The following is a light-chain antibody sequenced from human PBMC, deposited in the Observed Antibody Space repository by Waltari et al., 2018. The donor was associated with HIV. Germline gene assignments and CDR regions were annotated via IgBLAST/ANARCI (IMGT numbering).Light chain of an antibody. V-gene: IGKV1-39*01. CDR3: QQSYSARS. Sequence: IQMTQSPSSLSASVGDRVTVTCRASQSTSNQSNWYHKKPGKVPNLLIYAASSLKSGVTSRFSGSGYGTHFYLTISSVQAEDFATYYWQQSYSARSFGQGTKVEIK. CDR1: QSTSNQ. J-gene: IGKJ1*01. CDR2: AAS.